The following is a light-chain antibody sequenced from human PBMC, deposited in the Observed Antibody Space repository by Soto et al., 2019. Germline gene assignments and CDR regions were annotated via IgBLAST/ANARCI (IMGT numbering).Light chain of an antibody. CDR1: SSDFGSYNL. J-gene: IGLJ1*01. CDR3: CSYAGSSTYV. Sequence: LTQPASVSGSPGQSIAISCTGTSSDFGSYNLVSWYQQHPGKAPKLMIYEDSKRPSGVSNRFSGSKSGNTASLTISGLQAEDDADYYCCSYAGSSTYVFGTGTEVTVL. V-gene: IGLV2-23*01. CDR2: EDS.